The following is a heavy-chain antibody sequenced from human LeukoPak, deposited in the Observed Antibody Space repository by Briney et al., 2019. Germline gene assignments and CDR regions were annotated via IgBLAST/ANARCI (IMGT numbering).Heavy chain of an antibody. J-gene: IGHJ5*02. CDR3: AKERNYYGSGSYYIDWFDP. Sequence: ASVKLSCKASGYTFSRASISWVRKAAGQGLEWMGWISGYNAITSYAQKFQGRVTLTTDTSTGTAFMELLSLTSDDTAVYYCAKERNYYGSGSYYIDWFDPWGQGTLVTVSS. V-gene: IGHV1-18*01. CDR1: GYTFSRAS. CDR2: ISGYNAIT. D-gene: IGHD3-10*01.